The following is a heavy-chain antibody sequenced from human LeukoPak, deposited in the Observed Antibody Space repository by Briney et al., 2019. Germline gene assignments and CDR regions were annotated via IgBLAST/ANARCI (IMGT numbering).Heavy chain of an antibody. J-gene: IGHJ5*02. Sequence: PGGSLRLSCAASGFTFSSYGMHWVRQAPGKGLEWVAFIRYDGSNKYYADSVKGRFTISRDNSKNTLYLQMNSLRAEDTAVYYCAKDYSNYVRGRGGHHWGQGTLVTVSS. CDR1: GFTFSSYG. CDR2: IRYDGSNK. D-gene: IGHD4-11*01. V-gene: IGHV3-30*02. CDR3: AKDYSNYVRGRGGHH.